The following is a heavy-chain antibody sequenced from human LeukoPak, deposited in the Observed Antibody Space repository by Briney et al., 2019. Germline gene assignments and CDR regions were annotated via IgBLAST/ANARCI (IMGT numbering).Heavy chain of an antibody. CDR1: GFTFSDYY. Sequence: GGSLRLSCAASGFTFSDYYMSWIRQAPGKGLEWVSYISSSGSTIYYADSVKGRFTISRDNSKNTLYLQMNSLRPEDTAVYYCAREGGVDYEWFDPWGQGTLVTVSS. V-gene: IGHV3-11*04. CDR2: ISSSGSTI. D-gene: IGHD3-16*01. J-gene: IGHJ5*02. CDR3: AREGGVDYEWFDP.